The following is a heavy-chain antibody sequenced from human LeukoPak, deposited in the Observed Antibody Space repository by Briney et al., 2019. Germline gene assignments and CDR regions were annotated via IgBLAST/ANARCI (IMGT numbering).Heavy chain of an antibody. CDR1: GGSITSANYF. J-gene: IGHJ4*02. Sequence: SQTLSLTCSVSGGSITSANYFWSWIRQPPGEGLEWIGYIYYSGSTYYNPSLKSRVTISVDTSKNQFSLKLSSVTAADTAVYYCATREGTLMTYWGQGTLVTVSS. CDR3: ATREGTLMTY. V-gene: IGHV4-30-4*08. D-gene: IGHD3-10*01. CDR2: IYYSGST.